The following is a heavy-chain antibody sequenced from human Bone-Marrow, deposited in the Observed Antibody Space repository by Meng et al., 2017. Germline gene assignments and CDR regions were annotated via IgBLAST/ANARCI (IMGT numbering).Heavy chain of an antibody. D-gene: IGHD6-19*01. CDR3: AKDLAYSSGWPSYFDY. Sequence: GESLKISCAASGFTFSSYAMSWVRQAPGKGLEWVSAISGSGSSTYYADSVKGRFTISRDNSKNTLYLQMNSLRAEDTAVYYCAKDLAYSSGWPSYFDYWGQGTLVTVSS. J-gene: IGHJ4*02. V-gene: IGHV3-23*01. CDR1: GFTFSSYA. CDR2: ISGSGSST.